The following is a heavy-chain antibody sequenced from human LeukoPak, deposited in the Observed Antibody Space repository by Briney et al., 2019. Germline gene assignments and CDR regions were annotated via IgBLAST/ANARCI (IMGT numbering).Heavy chain of an antibody. V-gene: IGHV1-18*01. J-gene: IGHJ4*02. Sequence: GASVKVSCKVSGYTFTSYGISWVRQAPGQGLEWMGWISGYNDNAKYAQKVLGRVTMTTDTSTSTAYMEVRSLRSDDTAVYYCVRDLGFGALDYWGQGTLVIVSS. CDR2: ISGYNDNA. CDR1: GYTFTSYG. CDR3: VRDLGFGALDY. D-gene: IGHD4/OR15-4a*01.